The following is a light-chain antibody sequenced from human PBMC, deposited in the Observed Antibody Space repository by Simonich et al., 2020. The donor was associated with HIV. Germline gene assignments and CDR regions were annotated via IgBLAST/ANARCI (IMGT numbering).Light chain of an antibody. CDR1: QDISNY. J-gene: IGKJ1*01. Sequence: TQSPSSLSASVGDRVTITCQASQDISNYLNWYQQKPGKAPKLLIYDASNLETGVPSRFSGSGSGTDFTFTISSLQPEDIATYYCLQHNSYPWTFGQGTKVEIK. CDR3: LQHNSYPWT. V-gene: IGKV1-33*01. CDR2: DAS.